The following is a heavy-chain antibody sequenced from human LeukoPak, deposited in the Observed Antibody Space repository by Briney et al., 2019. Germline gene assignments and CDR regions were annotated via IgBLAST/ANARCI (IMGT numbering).Heavy chain of an antibody. Sequence: VASVKVSCTASGYTFTGYYMHWVRQAPGQGLEWMGRINPNSGGTNYAQKFQGRVTMTRDTSISTAYMELSRLRSDDTAVYYCAREPRLGDSSGYYYYYYGMDVWGQGTTVTVSS. V-gene: IGHV1-2*06. CDR3: AREPRLGDSSGYYYYYYGMDV. CDR1: GYTFTGYY. J-gene: IGHJ6*02. CDR2: INPNSGGT. D-gene: IGHD3-22*01.